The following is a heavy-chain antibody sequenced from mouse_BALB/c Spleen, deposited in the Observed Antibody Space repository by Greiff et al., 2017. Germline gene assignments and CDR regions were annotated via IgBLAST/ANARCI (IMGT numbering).Heavy chain of an antibody. V-gene: IGHV1S9*01. CDR3: GGGNCLYYAMDY. D-gene: IGHD2-1*01. J-gene: IGHJ4*01. CDR1: DYSFTGYI. Sequence: VQLQQSGPELVKPGASVKISCKASDYSFTGYIMNWMKQSHGKSLEWIGEINPYNGGTSYNQKFKGKATLTVDTSSSTAYMELHSLTSEDSLVYYCGGGNCLYYAMDYWGQGTSVTVSS. CDR2: INPYNGGT.